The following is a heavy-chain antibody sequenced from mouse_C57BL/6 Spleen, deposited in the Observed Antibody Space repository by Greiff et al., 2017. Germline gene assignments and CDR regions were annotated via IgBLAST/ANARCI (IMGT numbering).Heavy chain of an antibody. D-gene: IGHD1-1*01. CDR3: ARYATTAMDY. V-gene: IGHV1-50*01. CDR2: IDPSDSYT. J-gene: IGHJ4*01. Sequence: QVQLQQPGAELVKPGASVKLSCKASGYTFTSYWMQWVKQRPGQGLEWIGEIDPSDSYTNYNQKFKGKATLTVDTSSSTAYMQLSSLTSEDSAVYYCARYATTAMDYWGQGTSVTVSS. CDR1: GYTFTSYW.